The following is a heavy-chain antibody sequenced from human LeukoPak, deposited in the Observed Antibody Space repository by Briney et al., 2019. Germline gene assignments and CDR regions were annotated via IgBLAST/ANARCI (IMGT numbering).Heavy chain of an antibody. Sequence: ASVKVSCKASGYTLTSYGISWVRQAPGQGLEWVGWIRGYSGNTNYAQKLQDRVTMTKDTYTSTAYMELRSLRSDDTAVYYCARVYDSSGFQFNPWGQGTLVTVSS. J-gene: IGHJ5*02. CDR2: IRGYSGNT. D-gene: IGHD3-22*01. CDR3: ARVYDSSGFQFNP. V-gene: IGHV1-18*01. CDR1: GYTLTSYG.